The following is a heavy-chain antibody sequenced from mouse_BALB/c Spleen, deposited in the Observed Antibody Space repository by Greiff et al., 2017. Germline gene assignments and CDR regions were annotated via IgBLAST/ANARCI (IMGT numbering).Heavy chain of an antibody. V-gene: IGHV1-9*01. J-gene: IGHJ3*01. D-gene: IGHD2-4*01. Sequence: VHVQQSGAELMKPGASVKISCKATGYTFSSFWIEWVKQTPGHGLEWIGEILPGSGSTNYNEKFKGQATFSADTSSNTAYMQLSSLTSEDSAVYYCARCYDYHRGFANGGKGTLVTVSA. CDR1: GYTFSSFW. CDR3: ARCYDYHRGFAN. CDR2: ILPGSGST.